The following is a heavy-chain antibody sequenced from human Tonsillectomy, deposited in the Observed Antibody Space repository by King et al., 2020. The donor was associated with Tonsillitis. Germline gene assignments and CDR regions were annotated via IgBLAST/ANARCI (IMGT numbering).Heavy chain of an antibody. V-gene: IGHV4-39*01. CDR3: ARRHRDSSGWYHLPTFDY. CDR2: IYYSGST. J-gene: IGHJ4*02. D-gene: IGHD6-19*01. Sequence: QLQESGPGLVKPSETLSLTCTVSGGSISSSSYYWGWIRQPPGKGLEWIGSIYYSGSTYYNPSLKSRVTISVDTSKNQFSLKLSSVTAADTAVYYCARRHRDSSGWYHLPTFDYWGQGTLVTVSS. CDR1: GGSISSSSYY.